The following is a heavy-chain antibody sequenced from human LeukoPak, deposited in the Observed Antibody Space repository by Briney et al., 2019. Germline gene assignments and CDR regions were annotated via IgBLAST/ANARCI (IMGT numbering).Heavy chain of an antibody. J-gene: IGHJ4*02. CDR1: GGSISRSAYY. V-gene: IGHV4-39*01. CDR3: ATWRTAKTGFDY. D-gene: IGHD1-1*01. Sequence: PSETLSLTCIVSGGSISRSAYYWAWIRQPPGKGLECIGSLYYSGSPYYNPSLKRRVTISVDTSKNQFSLRLSSVTAADTAVYYCATWRTAKTGFDYWGQGTLVTVSS. CDR2: LYYSGSP.